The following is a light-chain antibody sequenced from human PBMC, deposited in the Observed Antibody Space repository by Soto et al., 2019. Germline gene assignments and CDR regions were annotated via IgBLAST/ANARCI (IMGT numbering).Light chain of an antibody. CDR1: QSISSW. CDR2: DAS. Sequence: DIQMTQSPSTLSASVGDRVTITCRASQSISSWLAWYQQKPGKAPKLLIYDASSLQSGVPSRFRGSGSGTEFTLTISSLQPDDFGTYYCQQYNSYSGTFGQETKVEIK. J-gene: IGKJ1*01. V-gene: IGKV1-5*01. CDR3: QQYNSYSGT.